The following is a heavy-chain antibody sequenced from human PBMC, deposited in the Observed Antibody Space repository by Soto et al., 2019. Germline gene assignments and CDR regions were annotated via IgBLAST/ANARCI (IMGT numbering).Heavy chain of an antibody. CDR1: GFTFSSYG. V-gene: IGHV3-33*01. J-gene: IGHJ6*02. D-gene: IGHD2-2*01. CDR2: IWYDGSNK. Sequence: QVQLVESGGGVVQPGRSLRLSCAASGFTFSSYGMHWVRQAPGKGLEWVAVIWYDGSNKYYADSVKGRFTISRDNSKNTLYLRMNSLRGEDTAVYYCARDEVPAGTLDVWGQGTTVTVSS. CDR3: ARDEVPAGTLDV.